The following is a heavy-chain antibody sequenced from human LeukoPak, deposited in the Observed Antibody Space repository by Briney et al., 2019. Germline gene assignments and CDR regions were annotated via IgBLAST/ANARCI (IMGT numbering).Heavy chain of an antibody. J-gene: IGHJ4*02. CDR2: INPSGGSR. D-gene: IGHD6-6*01. V-gene: IGHV1-46*01. CDR1: GYTFTSYY. Sequence: ASVKVSCKSSGYTFTSYYVHWVRHAPGQGLEWVGIINPSGGSRTYAQKFQGRVTITRDTSTSTVYMELRSVRSEDTAVYYCARGVTLTTRPEIWAGEYWGQGTLVTVPS. CDR3: ARGVTLTTRPEIWAGEY.